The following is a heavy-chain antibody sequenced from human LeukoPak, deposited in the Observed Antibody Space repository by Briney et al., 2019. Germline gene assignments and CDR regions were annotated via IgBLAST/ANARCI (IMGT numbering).Heavy chain of an antibody. V-gene: IGHV1-18*01. J-gene: IGHJ4*02. CDR1: GYTFTSYG. CDR3: ARSGGYSSSWYYFDY. Sequence: ALVKVSCKASGYTFTSYGISWVRQAPGQGLEWMGWISAYNGNTNYAQKLQGRVTMTTDTSTSTAYMELRSLRSDDTAVYYCARSGGYSSSWYYFDYWGQGTLVTVSS. CDR2: ISAYNGNT. D-gene: IGHD6-13*01.